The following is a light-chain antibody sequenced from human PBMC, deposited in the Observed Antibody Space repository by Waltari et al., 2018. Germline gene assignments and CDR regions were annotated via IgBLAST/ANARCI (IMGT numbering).Light chain of an antibody. CDR1: QSITTY. CDR2: AAS. Sequence: DIQMTQSPSSLSASIGDRVTITCRASQSITTYLNWYQQQPGKAPKLLIYAASSLQSGVPRRFSGSGSGTEFTLTISSLQPEDSATYYCQQSYSTPPWTFGLGTKVEI. CDR3: QQSYSTPPWT. J-gene: IGKJ1*01. V-gene: IGKV1-39*01.